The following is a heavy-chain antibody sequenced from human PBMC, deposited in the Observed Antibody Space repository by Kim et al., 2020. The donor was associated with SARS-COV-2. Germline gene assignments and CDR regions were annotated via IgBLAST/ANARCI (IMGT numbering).Heavy chain of an antibody. Sequence: SETLSLTCTVSGASITDSYHWAWIRQPPGRGLEWIGTIFHSGSTSRKTSLKSRVTISVDTSKNQVSLELSSVSAADTAVYYCVRLHGPYEGGRGTLVIVSS. V-gene: IGHV4-39*01. CDR2: IFHSGST. CDR1: GASITDSYH. D-gene: IGHD5-12*01. J-gene: IGHJ4*02. CDR3: VRLHGPYE.